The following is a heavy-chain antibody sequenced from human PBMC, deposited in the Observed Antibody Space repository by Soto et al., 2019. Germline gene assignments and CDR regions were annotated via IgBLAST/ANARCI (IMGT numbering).Heavy chain of an antibody. CDR1: GFTFSSYV. Sequence: EVHLLESGGGLVQPGGSLRLSCAASGFTFSSYVMSWVRQAPGKGLEWVSAISGSGDSTYFADSVKGRFTISRDNSKNTLYLQMNGLRAEDTAVYYCAKDYGSGPGDWFDPWGQGTLVTVSS. J-gene: IGHJ5*02. V-gene: IGHV3-23*01. D-gene: IGHD3-10*01. CDR3: AKDYGSGPGDWFDP. CDR2: ISGSGDST.